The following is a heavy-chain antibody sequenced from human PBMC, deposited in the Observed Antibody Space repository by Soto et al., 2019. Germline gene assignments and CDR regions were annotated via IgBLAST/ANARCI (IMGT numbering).Heavy chain of an antibody. J-gene: IGHJ4*02. CDR3: ARAKVLLTSRRAAAGTPLDY. D-gene: IGHD6-13*01. CDR2: IYYSGST. Sequence: SETLSLTCTVSGGSVSSGSYYWSWIRQPPGKGLEWIGYIYYSGSTNYNPSLKSRVTISVDTSKNQFSLKLSSVTAADTAVYYCARAKVLLTSRRAAAGTPLDYWGQGTLVTVSS. V-gene: IGHV4-61*01. CDR1: GGSVSSGSYY.